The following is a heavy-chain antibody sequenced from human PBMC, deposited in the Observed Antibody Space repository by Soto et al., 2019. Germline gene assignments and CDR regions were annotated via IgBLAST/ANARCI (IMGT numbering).Heavy chain of an antibody. CDR3: AAARGLAAAPCVY. CDR1: GFTFTRSA. V-gene: IGHV1-58*01. D-gene: IGHD6-13*01. Sequence: GASVKVSCKPSGFTFTRSAVQWVRQAGGQRLEWIGWIVVGSGNTNYAQKLQERVTITRDMSTSTAYMELSSLRSEDTAVYYCAAARGLAAAPCVYWGQGTQVTVSS. CDR2: IVVGSGNT. J-gene: IGHJ4*02.